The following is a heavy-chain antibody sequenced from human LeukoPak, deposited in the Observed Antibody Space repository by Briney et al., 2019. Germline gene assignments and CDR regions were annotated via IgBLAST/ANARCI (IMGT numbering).Heavy chain of an antibody. J-gene: IGHJ6*02. CDR1: GFSFSTYG. V-gene: IGHV3-30*18. Sequence: GGSLRLSCAASGFSFSTYGMHWVRQAPGKGLEWVAVLSYDGSNEYYTDSVKGRFTISRDNPKNTLYLQMNSLRAEDTAVYYCAKAESLYYYYGMDVWGQGTTVTVSS. CDR3: AKAESLYYYYGMDV. CDR2: LSYDGSNE.